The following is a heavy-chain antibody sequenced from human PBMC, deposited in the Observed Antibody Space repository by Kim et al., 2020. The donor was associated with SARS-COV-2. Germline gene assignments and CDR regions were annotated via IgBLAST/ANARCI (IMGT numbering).Heavy chain of an antibody. CDR3: ASGPIKELWWWPDY. CDR2: IYYSGST. Sequence: SETLSLTCTVSGGSISSYYWSWIRQPPGKGLEWIGYIYYSGSTNYNPSLKSRVIISVDTSKNQFSLKLSSVTAADTAVYYCASGPIKELWWWPDYWGQGPLVTVSS. D-gene: IGHD2-21*01. J-gene: IGHJ4*02. CDR1: GGSISSYY. V-gene: IGHV4-59*13.